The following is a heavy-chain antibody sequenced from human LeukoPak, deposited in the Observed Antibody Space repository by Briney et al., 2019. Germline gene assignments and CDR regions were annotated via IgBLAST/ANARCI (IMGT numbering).Heavy chain of an antibody. V-gene: IGHV4-39*07. D-gene: IGHD3-22*01. J-gene: IGHJ4*02. CDR1: GGSIRSSYYY. CDR3: ARGPGYYDSSGYYHDY. CDR2: INHSGST. Sequence: PSETLSLTCTVSGGSIRSSYYYWGWIRQPPGTGLEWIGEINHSGSTNYNPSLKSRVTISVDTSKNQFSLKLSSVTAADTAVYYCARGPGYYDSSGYYHDYWGQGTLVTVSS.